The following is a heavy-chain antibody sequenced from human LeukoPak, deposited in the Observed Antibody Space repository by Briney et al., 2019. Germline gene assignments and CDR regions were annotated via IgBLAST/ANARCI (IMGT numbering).Heavy chain of an antibody. D-gene: IGHD6-13*01. V-gene: IGHV4-4*07. Sequence: SETLSLTCTVSGGSISSYYWSWIREPAGKGLEWIGHIYNSGSTNYNPSLKGRVTMSVATSKNQFSLHLSSVTAADTAVYYCARSAFLVTAPGLYYFDYWGQGTLVAVSS. CDR2: IYNSGST. CDR3: ARSAFLVTAPGLYYFDY. J-gene: IGHJ4*02. CDR1: GGSISSYY.